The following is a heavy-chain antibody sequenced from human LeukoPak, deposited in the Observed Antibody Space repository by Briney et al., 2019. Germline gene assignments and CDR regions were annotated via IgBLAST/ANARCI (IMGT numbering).Heavy chain of an antibody. D-gene: IGHD3-3*01. Sequence: GASVKVSCKASGYTFTSYGISWVRQAPGQGLEWMGWISAYNGNTNYAQKLQGGVTMTTDTSTSTAYMELRSLRSDDTAVYYCARLSHPEYYDFWSGYFRYWGQGTLVTVSS. CDR2: ISAYNGNT. V-gene: IGHV1-18*01. CDR3: ARLSHPEYYDFWSGYFRY. J-gene: IGHJ4*02. CDR1: GYTFTSYG.